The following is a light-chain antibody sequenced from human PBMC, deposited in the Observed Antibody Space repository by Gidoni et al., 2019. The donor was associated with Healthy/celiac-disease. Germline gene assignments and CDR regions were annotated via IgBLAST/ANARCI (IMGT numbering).Light chain of an antibody. Sequence: DSQMTKSPSSLSASVGDRVTITCRARHSISSYLNWYQQKPGKAPKLLLYAASSLQSGAPSRFSGSGSGTDFTLTISSLQLEDFATYYCQQSYSTPPWTFGQGTKVEIK. CDR1: HSISSY. CDR3: QQSYSTPPWT. CDR2: AAS. J-gene: IGKJ1*01. V-gene: IGKV1-39*01.